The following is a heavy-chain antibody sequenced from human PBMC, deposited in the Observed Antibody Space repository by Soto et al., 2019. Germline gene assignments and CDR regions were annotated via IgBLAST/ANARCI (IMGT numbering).Heavy chain of an antibody. J-gene: IGHJ3*01. CDR1: GFTFSNYW. D-gene: IGHD3-22*01. V-gene: IGHV3-7*04. Sequence: PGGSLRLSCAASGFTFSNYWMSWVRHAPGKGLEWVANIKQDGSEKWYVDSVKGRFTISRDNAKKSLFLQMNSLRVEDTAVYYCARGDFHDNSGRFSDSFDVWCQGTMVTGS. CDR3: ARGDFHDNSGRFSDSFDV. CDR2: IKQDGSEK.